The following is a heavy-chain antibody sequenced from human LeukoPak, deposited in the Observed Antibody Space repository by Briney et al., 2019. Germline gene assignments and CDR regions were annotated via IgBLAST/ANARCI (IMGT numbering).Heavy chain of an antibody. CDR3: ARLTNPDY. Sequence: SGGSLRLSCAASGFTFSTHSMNWVRQAPGKGLEWVSSISASSTYMYYADSVKGRFTISRDNAKNSLYLQMNSLRVEDTAVYYCARLTNPDYWGQGTLVTVSS. J-gene: IGHJ4*02. D-gene: IGHD4/OR15-4a*01. CDR2: ISASSTYM. V-gene: IGHV3-21*01. CDR1: GFTFSTHS.